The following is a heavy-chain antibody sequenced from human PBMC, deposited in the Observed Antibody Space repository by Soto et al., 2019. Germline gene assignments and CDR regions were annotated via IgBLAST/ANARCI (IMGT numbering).Heavy chain of an antibody. CDR2: MSSDGSKI. Sequence: QVQLVESGGGAVQPGESLRLSCVASGFDFTYYAMHWVRQAPGKGLESVAVMSSDGSKIHHTDSVKGRFTISRDNSKNTLYLQMNSLRKEDTAVYFFAKEEGVGGTLGLFDYWGQGTLVSVSS. CDR3: AKEEGVGGTLGLFDY. J-gene: IGHJ4*02. D-gene: IGHD1-26*01. V-gene: IGHV3-30*18. CDR1: GFDFTYYA.